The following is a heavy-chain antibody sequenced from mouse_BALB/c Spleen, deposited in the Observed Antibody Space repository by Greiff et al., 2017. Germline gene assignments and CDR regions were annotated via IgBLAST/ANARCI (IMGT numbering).Heavy chain of an antibody. D-gene: IGHD2-3*01. V-gene: IGHV1-54*01. CDR1: GYAFTNYL. CDR2: INPGSGGT. CDR3: ARSRYDGPFAY. J-gene: IGHJ3*01. Sequence: QVQLQQSGAELVRPGTSVKVSCKASGYAFTNYLIEWVKQRPGQGLEWIGVINPGSGGTNYNEKFKGKATLTADKSSSTAYMQLSSLTSEDSAVYYCARSRYDGPFAYWGQGTLVTVSA.